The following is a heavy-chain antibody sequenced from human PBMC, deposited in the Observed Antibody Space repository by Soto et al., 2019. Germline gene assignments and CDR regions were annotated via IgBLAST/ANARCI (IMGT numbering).Heavy chain of an antibody. V-gene: IGHV3-33*01. Sequence: QVQLVESGGGVVQPGRSLRLSCAASGFTFSGHGMHWVRQAPGKGLEWVGVIWNDGNNKCYADSVKGRFTISRDKSKNTLYLQMNRLRAEDTAVYYCARDADTSGYFQYSDYRGQGTLVTVSS. D-gene: IGHD3-22*01. J-gene: IGHJ4*02. CDR1: GFTFSGHG. CDR3: ARDADTSGYFQYSDY. CDR2: IWNDGNNK.